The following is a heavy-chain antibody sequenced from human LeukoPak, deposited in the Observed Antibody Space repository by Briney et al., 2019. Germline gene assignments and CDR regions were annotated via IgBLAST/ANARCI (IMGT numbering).Heavy chain of an antibody. J-gene: IGHJ4*02. V-gene: IGHV1-69*05. CDR3: VRSKSVTYGFDY. CDR1: GDSFKNYA. Sequence: ASVKVSCKASGDSFKNYAVSWVRQAPGQGFEWMGGILTVFGTTNYEQKFQDRLTITTDESTTTAYMELNSLTSEDTAVYYCVRSKSVTYGFDYWGQGTLVIVSS. CDR2: ILTVFGTT. D-gene: IGHD4-17*01.